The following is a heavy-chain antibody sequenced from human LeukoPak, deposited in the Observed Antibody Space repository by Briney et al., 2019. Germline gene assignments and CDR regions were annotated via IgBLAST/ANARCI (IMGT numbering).Heavy chain of an antibody. CDR2: IKTDGSET. CDR3: VRNLPGAGY. J-gene: IGHJ4*02. V-gene: IGHV3-7*01. D-gene: IGHD3-9*01. Sequence: GGSLRVSCAASGFTFNNYWLSWVRQAPGKGLEWVANIKTDGSETYHVDAVKGRFTISRDNAKNSLYLQMNNLRVEDTAVYYCVRNLPGAGYWGQGTLVIVSS. CDR1: GFTFNNYW.